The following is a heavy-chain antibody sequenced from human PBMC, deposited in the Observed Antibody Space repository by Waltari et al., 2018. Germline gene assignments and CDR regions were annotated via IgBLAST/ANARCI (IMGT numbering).Heavy chain of an antibody. CDR2: IKSKIDGGTT. Sequence: EVQLVESGGNLVKAGGSLRLSCEVSGFTFGKMWLSWVRQGPGKGLEWVGRIKSKIDGGTTDYAAPVSGRFRISRDDSKNMFYLEMDSLKTEDTAVYFCAGGPGTYWSGLLDYWGPGTLVTVSS. D-gene: IGHD3-3*01. CDR1: GFTFGKMW. CDR3: AGGPGTYWSGLLDY. V-gene: IGHV3-15*01. J-gene: IGHJ4*02.